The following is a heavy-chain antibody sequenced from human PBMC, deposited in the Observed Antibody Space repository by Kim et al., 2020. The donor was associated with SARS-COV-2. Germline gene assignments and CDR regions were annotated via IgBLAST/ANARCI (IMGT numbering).Heavy chain of an antibody. CDR3: SRISVSSSWYFDY. J-gene: IGHJ4*02. CDR1: GYTFGNYE. Sequence: ASVKVSCQASGYTFGNYEINWVRQAPGRGLEWMGWINPYNGNTNYAQKFQGRVTMNTDTSTSTAYTRVRSLKSDDTAVYYCSRISVSSSWYFDYWGQGTL. V-gene: IGHV1-18*01. CDR2: INPYNGNT. D-gene: IGHD6-13*01.